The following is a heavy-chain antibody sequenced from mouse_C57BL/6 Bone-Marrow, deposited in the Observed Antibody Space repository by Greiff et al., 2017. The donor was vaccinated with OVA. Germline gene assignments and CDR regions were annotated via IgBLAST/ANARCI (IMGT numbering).Heavy chain of an antibody. CDR1: GFTFSSYA. CDR2: ISSGGDYI. V-gene: IGHV5-9-1*02. CDR3: TREDYYLYFDY. D-gene: IGHD1-1*01. J-gene: IGHJ2*01. Sequence: EVMLVESGEGLVKPGGSLKLSCAASGFTFSSYAMSWVRQTPEKRLEWVAYISSGGDYIYYADTVKGRFTISRDNARNTLYLQMSSLKSEDTAMYYCTREDYYLYFDYWGQGTTLTVSS.